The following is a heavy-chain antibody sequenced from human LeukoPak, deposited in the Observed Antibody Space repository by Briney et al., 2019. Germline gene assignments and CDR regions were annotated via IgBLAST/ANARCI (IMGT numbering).Heavy chain of an antibody. D-gene: IGHD3-10*01. V-gene: IGHV4-39*07. J-gene: IGHJ3*02. CDR1: GDSISTSNHY. CDR3: ARAGFYYADPFDI. Sequence: SETLSLTCTVSGDSISTSNHYWGWVRQPPGKALEWIGNIFYSGSTYYSPPLKSRVTMSVDTSKNQFSLKLSSVTAVDTAVYYCARAGFYYADPFDIWGQGTMVTVSS. CDR2: IFYSGST.